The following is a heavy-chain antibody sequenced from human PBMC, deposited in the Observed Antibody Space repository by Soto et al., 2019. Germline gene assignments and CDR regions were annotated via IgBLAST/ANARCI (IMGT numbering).Heavy chain of an antibody. J-gene: IGHJ3*02. V-gene: IGHV5-51*01. CDR2: IYPGDSDT. CDR1: GYSFTSYW. D-gene: IGHD1-26*01. CDR3: ARLHTLRWGSWELLGGDDAFDI. Sequence: EVQLVQSGAEVKKPGESLKISCKGSGYSFTSYWIGWVRQMPGKGLEWMGIIYPGDSDTRYSPSFQGQVTISADKSISTAYLQWSSRKASDTAMYYCARLHTLRWGSWELLGGDDAFDIWGQGTMVTVSS.